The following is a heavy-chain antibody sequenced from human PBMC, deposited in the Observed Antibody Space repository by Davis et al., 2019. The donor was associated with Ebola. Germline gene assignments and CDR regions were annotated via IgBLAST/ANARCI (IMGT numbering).Heavy chain of an antibody. CDR2: ISGSGGST. J-gene: IGHJ6*02. Sequence: GESLKISCTDSVITFSSYAMTWVRQAPGKGLEWVSAISGSGGSTYYADSVKGRFTISRDNSKNTLYLQMNSLGAEDTAVYYCARDQEGSSWYYYYYGMDVWGQGTTVTVSS. CDR1: VITFSSYA. CDR3: ARDQEGSSWYYYYYGMDV. V-gene: IGHV3-23*01. D-gene: IGHD6-13*01.